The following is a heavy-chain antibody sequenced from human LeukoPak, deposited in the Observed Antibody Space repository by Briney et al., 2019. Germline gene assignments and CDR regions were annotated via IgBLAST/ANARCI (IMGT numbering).Heavy chain of an antibody. Sequence: PGGSLRLSCAAPGFTFSSYWMHWVRHAPGKGLVWVSRINSDGSSTTYADSVKGRFTISRDNAKNTLYLQMNSLRADDTAVYYCARGMRVTTGGYWGQGTLVTVSS. CDR2: INSDGSST. CDR3: ARGMRVTTGGY. V-gene: IGHV3-74*03. CDR1: GFTFSSYW. D-gene: IGHD4-11*01. J-gene: IGHJ4*02.